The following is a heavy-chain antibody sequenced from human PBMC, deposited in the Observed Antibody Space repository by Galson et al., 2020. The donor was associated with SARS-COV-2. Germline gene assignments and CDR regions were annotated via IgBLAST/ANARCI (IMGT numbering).Heavy chain of an antibody. CDR2: IHWSAGRT. CDR3: ARDHLLWNEDGMDV. V-gene: IGHV3-20*04. J-gene: IGHJ6*02. Sequence: GESLKISCAASGFTFDDYGMNWVRQAPGKGLEWVSGIHWSAGRTGYADSVKGRFTISRDNAKNSLYLQMNSLRAEDTALYYCARDHLLWNEDGMDVWGQGTTVTVSS. CDR1: GFTFDDYG. D-gene: IGHD3-10*01.